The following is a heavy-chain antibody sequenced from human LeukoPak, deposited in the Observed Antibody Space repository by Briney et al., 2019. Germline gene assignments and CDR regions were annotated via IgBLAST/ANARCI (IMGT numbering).Heavy chain of an antibody. Sequence: ASVTVSCKASGYTFTCYYMHWVGQAPGQGREWMGWINPNSGGTNYAQKFQGRVTMTRDTSISTAYMELSRLRSDDTAVYYCARVWRQQLVRGSDYWGQGTLVTVSS. D-gene: IGHD6-13*01. J-gene: IGHJ4*02. V-gene: IGHV1-2*02. CDR2: INPNSGGT. CDR3: ARVWRQQLVRGSDY. CDR1: GYTFTCYY.